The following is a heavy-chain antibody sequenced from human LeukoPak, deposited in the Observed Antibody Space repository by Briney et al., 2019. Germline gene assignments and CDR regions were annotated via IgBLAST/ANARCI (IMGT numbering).Heavy chain of an antibody. CDR2: INPNTGGT. J-gene: IGHJ3*01. CDR1: GFPFTSYA. Sequence: ASVKVSCKASGFPFTSYAIHWVRQAPGQRLEWMGWINPNTGGTKYAQEFQGRVTMTGDTSLSIVQMELRSLTADDTAMYYCATPVPGYGALDVWGQGTMVTVSS. CDR3: ATPVPGYGALDV. D-gene: IGHD3-9*01. V-gene: IGHV1-2*02.